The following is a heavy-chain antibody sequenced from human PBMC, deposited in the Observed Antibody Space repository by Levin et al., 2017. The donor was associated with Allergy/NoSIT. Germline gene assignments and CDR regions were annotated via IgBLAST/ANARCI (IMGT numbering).Heavy chain of an antibody. V-gene: IGHV4-4*07. CDR1: GGSMINYY. D-gene: IGHD1-7*01. CDR2: MHTSGST. J-gene: IGHJ5*02. CDR3: ARCGGSGTTWCDP. Sequence: ASETLSLTCTVSGGSMINYYWGWIRQPAGKGLEWIGRMHTSGSTNYNPSLKSRVTMSLDTSKNQFSLKLRSVTGADTAVYYCARCGGSGTTWCDPWGQGTLVTVSS.